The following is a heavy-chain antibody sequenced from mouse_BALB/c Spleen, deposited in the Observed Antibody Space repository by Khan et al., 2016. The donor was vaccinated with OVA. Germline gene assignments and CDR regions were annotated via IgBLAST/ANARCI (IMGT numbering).Heavy chain of an antibody. V-gene: IGHV1-76*01. CDR1: GYTFTDYY. CDR2: ISPGSGDT. CDR3: ARRNYFGYTFAY. D-gene: IGHD1-2*01. J-gene: IGHJ3*01. Sequence: VQLQASGAELARPGASVKLSCKASGYTFTDYYINWVKQRPGQGLEWIGEISPGSGDTYYNERFKGKATLTADKSSSTAYMQLDSRTSEAAAVSFCARRNYFGYTFAYWGQGTLVTVSA.